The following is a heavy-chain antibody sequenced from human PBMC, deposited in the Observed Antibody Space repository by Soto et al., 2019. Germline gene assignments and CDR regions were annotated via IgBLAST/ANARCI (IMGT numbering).Heavy chain of an antibody. J-gene: IGHJ5*02. CDR2: ISGSGGST. D-gene: IGHD2-21*02. V-gene: IGHV3-23*01. CDR1: RFAFSSYA. CDR3: AKSVVVTAPAYNWFDP. Sequence: EVQLLESGGGLVQPGGSLRLSCAASRFAFSSYAMSWVRQAPGKGLEWVSGISGSGGSTYYADSVKGRFTISRDNSKNTLYLQMNSLRAEDTAVYYCAKSVVVTAPAYNWFDPWGQGTLVTVSS.